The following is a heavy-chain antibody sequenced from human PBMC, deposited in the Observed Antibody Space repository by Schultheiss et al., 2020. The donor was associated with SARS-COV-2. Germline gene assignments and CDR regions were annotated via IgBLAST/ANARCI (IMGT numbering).Heavy chain of an antibody. D-gene: IGHD1-20*01. J-gene: IGHJ6*02. V-gene: IGHV3-21*01. CDR3: ARGVTGTAYYGMDV. CDR1: GFTFSSYW. CDR2: ISSSSSSI. Sequence: GESLKISCAASGFTFSSYWMHWVRQAPGKGLVWVSSISSSSSSIYYADSVKGRFTISRDNAKNTLYLQMNSLRAEDTAVYYCARGVTGTAYYGMDVWGQGTTVTVSS.